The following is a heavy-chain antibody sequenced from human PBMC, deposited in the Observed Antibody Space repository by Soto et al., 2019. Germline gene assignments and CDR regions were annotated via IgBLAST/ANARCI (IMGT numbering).Heavy chain of an antibody. Sequence: QITLKESGPTLVKPTQTLTLTCTFSGFSLSTSGVGVGWIRQPPGKALEWLALIYWDDDKRYSPSLKSRLTITKDTSKNQVVLTMTNMGPVDTATYYCAHLSQLSFGGWGGFAPWGQGTLVTVSS. CDR3: AHLSQLSFGGWGGFAP. D-gene: IGHD3-10*01. J-gene: IGHJ5*02. V-gene: IGHV2-5*02. CDR1: GFSLSTSGVG. CDR2: IYWDDDK.